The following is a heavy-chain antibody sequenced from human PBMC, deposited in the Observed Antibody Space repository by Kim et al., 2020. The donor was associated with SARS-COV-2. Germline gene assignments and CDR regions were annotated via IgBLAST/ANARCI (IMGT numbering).Heavy chain of an antibody. CDR3: ARDGEPLVVVPAAIKYYYYYGMDV. CDR2: INPNSGGT. D-gene: IGHD2-2*01. CDR1: GYTFTGYY. V-gene: IGHV1-2*06. Sequence: ASVKVSCKASGYTFTGYYMHWVRQAPGQGLEWMGRINPNSGGTNYAQKFQGRVTMTRDTSISTAYMELSRLRSDDTAVYYCARDGEPLVVVPAAIKYYYYYGMDVWGQGTTVTVSS. J-gene: IGHJ6*02.